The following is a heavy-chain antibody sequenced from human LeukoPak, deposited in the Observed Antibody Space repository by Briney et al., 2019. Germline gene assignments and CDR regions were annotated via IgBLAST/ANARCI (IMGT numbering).Heavy chain of an antibody. CDR2: IKQDGSEK. V-gene: IGHV3-7*03. CDR1: GFTFSSYW. CDR3: AREPPYSYGYSSFDY. D-gene: IGHD5-18*01. Sequence: GGSLRLSCAASGFTFSSYWTSWVRQAPGKGLEWVANIKQDGSEKYYVDSVKGRFTISRDDAKNSLYLQMNSLRAEDTAVYYCAREPPYSYGYSSFDYWGQGTLVTVSS. J-gene: IGHJ4*02.